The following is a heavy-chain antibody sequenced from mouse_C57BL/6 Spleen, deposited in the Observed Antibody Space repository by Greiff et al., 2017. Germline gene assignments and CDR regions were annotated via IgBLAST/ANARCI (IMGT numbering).Heavy chain of an antibody. V-gene: IGHV1-82*01. Sequence: VQGVESGPELVKPGASVKISCKASGYAFSSSWMNWVKQRPGKGLEWIGRIYPGDGDTNYNGKFKGKATLTADKSSSTAYMQLSSLTSEDSAVYFCARYTVVATRYFDVWGTGTTVTVSS. CDR1: GYAFSSSW. J-gene: IGHJ1*03. CDR2: IYPGDGDT. CDR3: ARYTVVATRYFDV. D-gene: IGHD1-1*01.